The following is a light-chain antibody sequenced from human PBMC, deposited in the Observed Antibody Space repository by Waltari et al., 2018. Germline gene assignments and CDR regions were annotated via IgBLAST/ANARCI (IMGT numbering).Light chain of an antibody. CDR2: WAS. V-gene: IGKV4-1*01. Sequence: DIVMTQSPDSLSVSLGERATINCKSRQSVLYNSDNKNYLAWYQQKPGQPPKLLIYWASTRESGVPDRFSGSGSGTDFTLTISSLQPEDFATYYCQQSYITPVTFGQGTKVEI. J-gene: IGKJ1*01. CDR1: QSVLYNSDNKNY. CDR3: QQSYITPVT.